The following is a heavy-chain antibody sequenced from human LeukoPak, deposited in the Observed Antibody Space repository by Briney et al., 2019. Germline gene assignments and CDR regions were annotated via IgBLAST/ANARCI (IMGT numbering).Heavy chain of an antibody. V-gene: IGHV4-34*01. CDR1: GGSFSGYY. CDR2: INHSGST. CDR3: ARGPTIDYDILTGYYYLDC. Sequence: TPSETLSLTCAVHGGSFSGYYWTWIRQSPGKGLEWIGEINHSGSTNYNPSLKSRVTISVDTSNNQFSLKLSSVTAADTAVYYCARGPTIDYDILTGYYYLDCWGQGTLVTVSS. D-gene: IGHD3-9*01. J-gene: IGHJ4*02.